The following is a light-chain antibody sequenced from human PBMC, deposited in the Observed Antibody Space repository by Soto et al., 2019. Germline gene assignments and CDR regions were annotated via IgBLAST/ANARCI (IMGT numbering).Light chain of an antibody. CDR2: AAS. CDR1: QGISSY. CDR3: QQLFDSPIT. Sequence: IQFTQSPSSLSASVGDRVTITCRASQGISSYLAWYQQKPGKAPKLLIYAASTLESGVPSRFSATVSRTEFSLTITSLQPEDFATYYCQQLFDSPITFGQGTRLEIK. J-gene: IGKJ5*01. V-gene: IGKV1-9*01.